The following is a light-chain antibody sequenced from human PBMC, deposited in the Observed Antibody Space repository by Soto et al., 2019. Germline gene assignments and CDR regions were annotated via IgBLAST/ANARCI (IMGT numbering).Light chain of an antibody. Sequence: QSALTQPASVSGSPGQSITISCTGTSSDVGGSNYVSWYQQHPGKAPKLMIYDVNNRPSGISNRFSGSKSGNTASLTISGLQAEDEAEYYCSSYRSGSTLVFGGGTKLTVL. CDR2: DVN. J-gene: IGLJ2*01. CDR1: SSDVGGSNY. CDR3: SSYRSGSTLV. V-gene: IGLV2-14*01.